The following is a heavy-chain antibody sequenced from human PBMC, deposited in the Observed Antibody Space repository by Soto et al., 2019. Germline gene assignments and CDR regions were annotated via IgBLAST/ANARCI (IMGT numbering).Heavy chain of an antibody. CDR2: IYYSGST. J-gene: IGHJ6*02. V-gene: IGHV4-61*01. Sequence: SETLSLTCTVSGGSVSSGSYYWSWIRQPPGKGLEWIGYIYYSGSTNYNPSLKSRVTISVDTSKNQFSLKLSYVTAADTAVYYCARDRIGGRPTVTATAGCMDVWGQGTMVTVSS. CDR1: GGSVSSGSYY. D-gene: IGHD2-21*02. CDR3: ARDRIGGRPTVTATAGCMDV.